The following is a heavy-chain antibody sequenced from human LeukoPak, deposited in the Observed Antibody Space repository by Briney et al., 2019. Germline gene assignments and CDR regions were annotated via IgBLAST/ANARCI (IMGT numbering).Heavy chain of an antibody. Sequence: SVKVSCKASGGTFSSYAISWVRQAPGQGLEWMGGIIPIFGTANYAQKFQGRVTITADESTSTAYMELSSLRSEDTAVYHCARGSSSWFLSFGYWGQGTLVTVSS. CDR2: IIPIFGTA. J-gene: IGHJ4*02. CDR3: ARGSSSWFLSFGY. D-gene: IGHD6-13*01. V-gene: IGHV1-69*13. CDR1: GGTFSSYA.